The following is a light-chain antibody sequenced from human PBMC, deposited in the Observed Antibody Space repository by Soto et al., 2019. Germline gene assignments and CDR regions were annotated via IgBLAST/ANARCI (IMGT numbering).Light chain of an antibody. CDR2: DAS. CDR3: QQYDNLPLT. V-gene: IGKV1-33*01. J-gene: IGKJ4*01. CDR1: QDLSNY. Sequence: DIQMTQSPSSLSASVGDRVTITCQASQDLSNYLNWYQQKPGKAPKLLIYDASNLETGVPSRFSGSGSGTDFTFTISSLQPEDIATYYCQQYDNLPLTFGGGTKLELK.